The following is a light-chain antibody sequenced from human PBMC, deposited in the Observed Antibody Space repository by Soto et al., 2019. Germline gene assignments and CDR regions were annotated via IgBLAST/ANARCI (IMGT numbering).Light chain of an antibody. Sequence: EIVLTQSPGTLSLSPGERATLSCRASQSVRSSYLAWYQQKPGQAPWLLIYGASSRATGIPDRFSGSGSGTDLTLTISRLEPEDFAVYYCQQYGSSPQTFGQGTRVEIK. J-gene: IGKJ1*01. CDR2: GAS. V-gene: IGKV3-20*01. CDR3: QQYGSSPQT. CDR1: QSVRSSY.